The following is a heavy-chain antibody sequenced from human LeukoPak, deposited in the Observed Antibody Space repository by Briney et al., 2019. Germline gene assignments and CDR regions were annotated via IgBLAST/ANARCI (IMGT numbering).Heavy chain of an antibody. CDR3: AARVRGVIGDWFDP. V-gene: IGHV4-59*01. CDR1: GGSISSYY. J-gene: IGHJ5*02. Sequence: SETLSLTCTVSGGSISSYYWSWIRQPPGKGLEWIGYIYYSGSTNYNPSLKSRVTISVDTSKNQFSLKLSSVTAADTAVYYCAARVRGVIGDWFDPWGQGTLVTVSS. D-gene: IGHD3-10*01. CDR2: IYYSGST.